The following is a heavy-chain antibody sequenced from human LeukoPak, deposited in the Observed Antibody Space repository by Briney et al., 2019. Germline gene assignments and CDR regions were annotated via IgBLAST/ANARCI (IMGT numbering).Heavy chain of an antibody. CDR3: ARDRGIARYYFDY. CDR2: ISYDGSNK. J-gene: IGHJ4*02. CDR1: GFTFSSYA. D-gene: IGHD6-13*01. Sequence: GGSLRLSCAASGFTFSSYAMHWVRQAPGKGLEWVAVISYDGSNKYYADSVKGRFTISRDNSKNTLYLQINSLRAEDTAVYYCARDRGIARYYFDYWGQGTLVTVSS. V-gene: IGHV3-30-3*01.